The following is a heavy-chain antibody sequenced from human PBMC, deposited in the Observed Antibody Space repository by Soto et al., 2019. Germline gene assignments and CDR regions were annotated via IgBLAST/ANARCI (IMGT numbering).Heavy chain of an antibody. V-gene: IGHV4-34*01. D-gene: IGHD6-6*01. CDR3: ARIAAHPQWAWDWFDP. CDR1: GGSFSGYY. J-gene: IGHJ5*02. Sequence: QVQLQQWGAGLLKPSETLSLTCAVYGGSFSGYYWSWIRQPPGKGLEWIGEINHSGSTNYNPSLKSRVTISVDTSKNQFSLKLSSVTAADTAVYYCARIAAHPQWAWDWFDPWGQGTLVTVSS. CDR2: INHSGST.